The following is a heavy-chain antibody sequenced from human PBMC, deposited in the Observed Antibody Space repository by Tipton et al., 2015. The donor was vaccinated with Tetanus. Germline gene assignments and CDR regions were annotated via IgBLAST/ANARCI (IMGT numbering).Heavy chain of an antibody. J-gene: IGHJ4*02. Sequence: LRLSCTVSGVSISSYYWSWIRQSPGKGLEWIGYIFYAGSTNSNPSLKSRVTISVDKAKNQFSLKLSSVTAADTAIYYCAREVPAAGHFDSWGQGTLVTVSS. CDR3: AREVPAAGHFDS. V-gene: IGHV4-59*01. CDR1: GVSISSYY. D-gene: IGHD2-2*01. CDR2: IFYAGST.